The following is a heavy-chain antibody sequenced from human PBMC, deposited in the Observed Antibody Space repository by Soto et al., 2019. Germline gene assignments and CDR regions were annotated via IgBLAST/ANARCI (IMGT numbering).Heavy chain of an antibody. CDR3: ARGVDAGVDV. CDR2: MSPNSGAT. V-gene: IGHV1-8*01. D-gene: IGHD1-1*01. Sequence: QVQLVQSGAEVTKPGASVKVSCKASGYTFTSYDINWVRQATGQGLEWMGWMSPNSGATGYAQKFQGRVTMTRDTTISTAYMELSNLRAEDTAISYWARGVDAGVDVWGQGSTVTVSS. CDR1: GYTFTSYD. J-gene: IGHJ6*02.